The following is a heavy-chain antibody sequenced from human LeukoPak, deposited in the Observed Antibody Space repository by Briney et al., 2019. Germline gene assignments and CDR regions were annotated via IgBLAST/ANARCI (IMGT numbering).Heavy chain of an antibody. CDR1: GFDFNKYW. Sequence: GGPLRLSCAASGFDFNKYWMNWVRQAPGKGLEWVANIKHDDTEINYVDSVRSRFTVSRDNAKNSLYLQLNSLRHEDAAVYFCARGGYYNFWTGLVDYWGLGTRVTVSS. D-gene: IGHD3/OR15-3a*01. V-gene: IGHV3-7*01. CDR2: IKHDDTEI. CDR3: ARGGYYNFWTGLVDY. J-gene: IGHJ4*02.